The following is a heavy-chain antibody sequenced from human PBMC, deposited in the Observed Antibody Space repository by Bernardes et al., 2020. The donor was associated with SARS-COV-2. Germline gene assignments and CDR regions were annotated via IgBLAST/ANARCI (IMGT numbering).Heavy chain of an antibody. CDR2: IWYDGSNK. J-gene: IGHJ5*02. CDR3: ARDSVKRYSSIAPQAGGVANWFDP. Sequence: GGSLRLSCAASGFTFSSYGMHWVRQAPGKGLEWVAVIWYDGSNKYYADSVKGRFTISRDNSKNTLYLQMNSLRAEDTAVYYCARDSVKRYSSIAPQAGGVANWFDPWGQGTLVTVSS. D-gene: IGHD6-13*01. V-gene: IGHV3-33*01. CDR1: GFTFSSYG.